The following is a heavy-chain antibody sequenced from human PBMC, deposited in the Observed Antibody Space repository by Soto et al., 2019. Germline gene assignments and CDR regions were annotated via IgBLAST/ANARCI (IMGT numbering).Heavy chain of an antibody. Sequence: SETLSLTCTVSGGSITSSSHYWGWIRQHPGKGLECIGNIYYDGNTYYNPSLKSRVTISLDTSKNQFSLRLNSVTAADTAVYYCARSSITPRLFMYPFDYWGQGTLVTVSS. D-gene: IGHD6-6*01. J-gene: IGHJ4*02. CDR1: GGSITSSSHY. CDR3: ARSSITPRLFMYPFDY. CDR2: IYYDGNT. V-gene: IGHV4-39*01.